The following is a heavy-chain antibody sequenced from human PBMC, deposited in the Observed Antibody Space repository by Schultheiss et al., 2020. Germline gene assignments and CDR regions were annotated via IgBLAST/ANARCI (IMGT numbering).Heavy chain of an antibody. J-gene: IGHJ6*02. CDR1: GYTFTSYD. Sequence: GESLKIACKASGYTFTSYDINWVRQATGQGLEWMGWMNPNSGNTGYAQKFQGWVTMTRDTSISTAYMERSRLRSDDTAVYYCARVHGDYGMDVWGQGTTVTVSS. V-gene: IGHV1-8*02. CDR3: ARVHGDYGMDV. D-gene: IGHD4-17*01. CDR2: MNPNSGNT.